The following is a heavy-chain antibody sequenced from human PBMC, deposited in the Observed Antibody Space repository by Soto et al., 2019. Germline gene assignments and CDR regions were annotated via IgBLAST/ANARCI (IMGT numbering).Heavy chain of an antibody. D-gene: IGHD3-10*02. J-gene: IGHJ6*02. CDR3: ASPSLCSGSYCGDYGMDV. CDR1: GYTFTSYG. V-gene: IGHV1-18*01. CDR2: ISAYNGNT. Sequence: ASVKVSCKASGYTFTSYGISWVRQAPGQGLEWMGWISAYNGNTNYAQKLQGRVTMTTDTSTSTAYMELRSLRSDDTAVYYCASPSLCSGSYCGDYGMDVWGQGTTVTVSS.